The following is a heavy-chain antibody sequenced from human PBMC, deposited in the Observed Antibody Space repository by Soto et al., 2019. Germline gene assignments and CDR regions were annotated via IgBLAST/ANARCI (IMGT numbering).Heavy chain of an antibody. CDR3: TRVLAAAILTFDY. J-gene: IGHJ4*02. D-gene: IGHD3-3*02. V-gene: IGHV3-49*03. Sequence: PGGSLRLSCTASGFTFGDYAMSWFRQAPGKGLEWVGFIRSKAYGGTTEYAASVKGRFTISRDDSKSIAYLQMNSLKTEDTAVYYCTRVLAAAILTFDYWGQGTLVTVSS. CDR1: GFTFGDYA. CDR2: IRSKAYGGTT.